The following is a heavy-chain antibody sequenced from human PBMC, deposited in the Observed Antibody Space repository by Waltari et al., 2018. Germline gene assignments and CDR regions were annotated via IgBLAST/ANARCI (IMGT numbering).Heavy chain of an antibody. CDR1: GFTFDDYA. V-gene: IGHV3-9*01. Sequence: EVQLVESGGGLVQPGRSLRLSCAASGFTFDDYAMHWVRQAPGKGLEWVSGISWNSGSIGYADSVKGRFTISRDNAKNSLYLQRNSLRAEDTALYYCAKGMYSGSSAAFDIWGQGTMVTVSS. CDR3: AKGMYSGSSAAFDI. J-gene: IGHJ3*02. D-gene: IGHD1-26*01. CDR2: ISWNSGSI.